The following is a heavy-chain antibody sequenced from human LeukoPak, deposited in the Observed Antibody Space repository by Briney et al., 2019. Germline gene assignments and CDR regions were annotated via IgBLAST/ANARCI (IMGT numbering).Heavy chain of an antibody. CDR1: GFTFTSYS. Sequence: GGSLRLSCAASGFTFTSYSMNWVRQAPGKGLVWVSRINSDGSSTTYADSVKGRFTISRDNAKNTLYLQMNSLRAEDTAVYYCARGNAHAFDIWGQGTMVTVSS. V-gene: IGHV3-74*01. D-gene: IGHD1-1*01. CDR3: ARGNAHAFDI. CDR2: INSDGSST. J-gene: IGHJ3*02.